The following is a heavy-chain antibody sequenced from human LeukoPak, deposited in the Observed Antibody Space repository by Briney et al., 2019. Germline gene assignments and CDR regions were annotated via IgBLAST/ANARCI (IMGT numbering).Heavy chain of an antibody. CDR1: GYTFTSYD. Sequence: ASVKVSCKASGYTFTSYDFNWVRQAPGQGLEWMGWMNPNSGNTGYAQKFQGRVTTTRNTSISTAYMELSSLRSEDTAVYYCARRASSGYYLGYWGQGTLVTVSS. D-gene: IGHD3-22*01. CDR3: ARRASSGYYLGY. CDR2: MNPNSGNT. J-gene: IGHJ4*02. V-gene: IGHV1-8*01.